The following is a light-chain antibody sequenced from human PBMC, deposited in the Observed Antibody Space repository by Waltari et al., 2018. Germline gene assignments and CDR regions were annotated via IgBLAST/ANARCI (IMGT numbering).Light chain of an antibody. V-gene: IGKV3-20*01. CDR2: GAS. CDR1: ESIRSSY. J-gene: IGKJ3*01. CDR3: QQYGASPLFT. Sequence: EMVLTQSPVILSLSPGERAALSCRASESIRSSYLAWYQQRPGQAPRLLINGASSRATGVPDRFSGTGSGTDFTLTISRLEPEDFAVYFCQQYGASPLFTFGPGTKVDIK.